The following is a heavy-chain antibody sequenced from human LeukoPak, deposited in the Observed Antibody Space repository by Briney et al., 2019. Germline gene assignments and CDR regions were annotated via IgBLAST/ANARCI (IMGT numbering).Heavy chain of an antibody. D-gene: IGHD1-1*01. CDR1: GFAFSSIA. CDR2: IRGNGDTA. CDR3: AKGQELDDGVFDS. V-gene: IGHV3-23*01. Sequence: GGSLRLSCAASGFAFSSIAMTWVRQAPGKGLEWVSTIRGNGDTAYNADSVRGRFAISRDDSKNALFLQMNSLRLEDTAIYYCAKGQELDDGVFDSWGQGTRVTVSS. J-gene: IGHJ4*02.